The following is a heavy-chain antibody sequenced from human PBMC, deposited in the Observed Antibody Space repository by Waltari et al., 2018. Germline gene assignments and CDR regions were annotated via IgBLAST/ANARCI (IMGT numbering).Heavy chain of an antibody. Sequence: QVQLQESGPGLVKPSQTLSLPCTVSGGSISSGRSYWSWIRQPPGKGLECIGYIYNSGSTYYNPSLKSRITISVDTSKNQFSLKVSSVTAADTAVYYCARADHGSGSYYYFDYWGQGTLATVSS. J-gene: IGHJ4*02. D-gene: IGHD3-10*01. CDR3: ARADHGSGSYYYFDY. V-gene: IGHV4-30-4*08. CDR1: GGSISSGRSY. CDR2: IYNSGST.